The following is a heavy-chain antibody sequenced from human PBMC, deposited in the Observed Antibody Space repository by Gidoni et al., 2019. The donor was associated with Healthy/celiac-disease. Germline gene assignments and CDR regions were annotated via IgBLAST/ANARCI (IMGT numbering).Heavy chain of an antibody. J-gene: IGHJ6*02. Sequence: EVQLLESGGGLVQPGGSLRLSCAASGFTFSSYAMSWVRQAPGKGLELVSAISGSGGSTYYADSVKGRFTISRDNSKNTLYLQMNSLRAEDTAVYYCAKTRVFYYYYGMDVWGQGTTVTVSS. CDR2: ISGSGGST. V-gene: IGHV3-23*01. CDR3: AKTRVFYYYYGMDV. CDR1: GFTFSSYA.